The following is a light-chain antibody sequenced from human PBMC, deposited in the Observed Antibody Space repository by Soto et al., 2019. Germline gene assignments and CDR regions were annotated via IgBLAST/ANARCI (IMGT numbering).Light chain of an antibody. CDR3: QHLNDYRYT. J-gene: IGKJ2*01. Sequence: DIQLTQSPSFLSASVGDRVTITCRASQAISSSLAWYQHNPGKAPKLLIYAASTLQNGVPSSFSGSGSGTEFTPTISSLQPEDFATYYCQHLNDYRYTFGQGTKGEIK. CDR1: QAISSS. CDR2: AAS. V-gene: IGKV1-9*01.